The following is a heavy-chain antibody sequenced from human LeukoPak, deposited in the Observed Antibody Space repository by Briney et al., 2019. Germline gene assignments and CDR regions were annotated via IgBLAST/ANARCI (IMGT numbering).Heavy chain of an antibody. CDR1: GYTFTSYG. CDR2: ISAYNGNT. Sequence: GASVKVSCKASGYTFTSYGISWVRQAPGQGLEWMGWISAYNGNTNHAQKLQGRVTMTEDTSTDTAYMELSSLRSEDTAVYYCATDGPYTAMVKGGDYWGQGTLVTVSS. D-gene: IGHD5-18*01. CDR3: ATDGPYTAMVKGGDY. V-gene: IGHV1-18*01. J-gene: IGHJ4*02.